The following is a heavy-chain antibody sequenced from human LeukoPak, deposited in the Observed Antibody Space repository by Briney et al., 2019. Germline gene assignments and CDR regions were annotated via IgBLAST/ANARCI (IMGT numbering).Heavy chain of an antibody. J-gene: IGHJ4*02. CDR1: GFALSDYA. V-gene: IGHV3-23*01. Sequence: GGSLRLSCAASGFALSDYAVSWVRQAPGKGLEWVSTISGGGDYTRYAESVQGRFTVSRDKSKSTVYLQMTSLSVEDTAVYYCAKDKRRGSDYVYFDYWGQGTLVTVSS. D-gene: IGHD4-17*01. CDR3: AKDKRRGSDYVYFDY. CDR2: ISGGGDYT.